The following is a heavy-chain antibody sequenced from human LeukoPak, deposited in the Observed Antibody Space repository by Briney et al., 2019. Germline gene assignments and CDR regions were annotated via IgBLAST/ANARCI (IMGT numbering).Heavy chain of an antibody. V-gene: IGHV3-30*02. CDR3: ARDRNSGWPYYFDY. CDR1: GFTFSTYG. J-gene: IGHJ4*02. CDR2: IRYDGSNK. D-gene: IGHD6-19*01. Sequence: QPGGPLRLSCAASGFTFSTYGMHWVRQAPGKGLEWVAFIRYDGSNKYYADSVKGQFTISRDNSKNTLYLQMNSLRAEDTAVYYCARDRNSGWPYYFDYWGQGTLVTVSS.